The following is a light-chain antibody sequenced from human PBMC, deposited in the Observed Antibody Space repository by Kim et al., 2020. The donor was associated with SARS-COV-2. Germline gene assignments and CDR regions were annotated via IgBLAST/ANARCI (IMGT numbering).Light chain of an antibody. CDR1: RDIDNS. J-gene: IGKJ3*01. V-gene: IGKV1-33*01. CDR2: DAS. Sequence: DIQMTQSPSSLSASVGDRVTVTCHASRDIDNSLIWYQQKPGKAPKLLIYDASNLQTGVPSRFSGSGSGTHFTFSISSLQPEDIATYCCQQYLTLPPSFGPGTKVDIK. CDR3: QQYLTLPPS.